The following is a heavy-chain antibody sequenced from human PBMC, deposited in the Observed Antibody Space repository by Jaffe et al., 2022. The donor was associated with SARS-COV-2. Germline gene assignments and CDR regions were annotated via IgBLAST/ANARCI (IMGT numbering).Heavy chain of an antibody. CDR3: ARDGDYGDYHNYFDY. D-gene: IGHD4-17*01. J-gene: IGHJ4*02. Sequence: QVQLVESGGGVVQPGRSLRLSCAASGFTFSSYAMHWVRQAPGKGLEWVAVISYDGSNKYYADSVKGRFTISRDNSKNTLYLQMNSLRAEDTAVYYCARDGDYGDYHNYFDYWGQGTLVTVSS. V-gene: IGHV3-30-3*01. CDR1: GFTFSSYA. CDR2: ISYDGSNK.